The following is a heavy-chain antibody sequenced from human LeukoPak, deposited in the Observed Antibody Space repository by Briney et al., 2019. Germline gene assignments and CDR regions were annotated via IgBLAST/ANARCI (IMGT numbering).Heavy chain of an antibody. CDR1: GDSASNYY. Sequence: PSETLSLTCTVSGDSASNYYWSWIRQPPGKGLEWIGYIYHSGSTNYNPSLKSRVTISVDTSKNQFSLKLSSVTAADTAVYYCARSRITMVRGVITCDAFDIWGQGTMVTVSS. V-gene: IGHV4-59*02. J-gene: IGHJ3*02. CDR3: ARSRITMVRGVITCDAFDI. D-gene: IGHD3-10*01. CDR2: IYHSGST.